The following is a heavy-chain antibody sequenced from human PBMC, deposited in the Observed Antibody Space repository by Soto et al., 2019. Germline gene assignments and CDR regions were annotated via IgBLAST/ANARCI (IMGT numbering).Heavy chain of an antibody. D-gene: IGHD5-18*01. V-gene: IGHV3-48*02. J-gene: IGHJ4*02. CDR1: EVTCSSYS. Sequence: SWGAAEVTCSSYSMHRVRQNPGKGLEWVSYISSSSSTIYYADSVKGRFTISRDNAKNSLYLQMNSLRDEDTAVYYCAKDPGYSYGPPDYWGQGTLVTVSS. CDR3: AKDPGYSYGPPDY. CDR2: ISSSSSTI.